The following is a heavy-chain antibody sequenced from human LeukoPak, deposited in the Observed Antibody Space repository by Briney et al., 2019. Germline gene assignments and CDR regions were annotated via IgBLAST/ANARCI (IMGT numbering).Heavy chain of an antibody. V-gene: IGHV1-8*01. CDR3: ARGSSGYDFSRGYYFDY. J-gene: IGHJ4*02. Sequence: ASVKVSCKASGYTFTSYDINWVRQATGQGLEWMGWMNPNSGNTGYAQKFQGRGTMTRNTSISTAYMGLSSLRSEDTAVYYCARGSSGYDFSRGYYFDYWGQGTLVTVSS. CDR1: GYTFTSYD. D-gene: IGHD5-12*01. CDR2: MNPNSGNT.